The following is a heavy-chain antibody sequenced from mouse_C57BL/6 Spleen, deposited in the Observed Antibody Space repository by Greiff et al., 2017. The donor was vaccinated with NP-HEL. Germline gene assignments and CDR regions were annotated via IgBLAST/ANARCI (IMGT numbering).Heavy chain of an antibody. D-gene: IGHD2-3*01. V-gene: IGHV1-64*01. CDR3: ARVDYDGYYVG. CDR1: GYTFTSYW. CDR2: IHPNSGST. Sequence: QVQLKQPGAELVKPGASVKLSCKASGYTFTSYWMHWVKQRPGQGLEWIGMIHPNSGSTNYNEKFKSKATLTVDKSSSTAYMQLSSLTSEDSAVYYCARVDYDGYYVGWGQGTTLTVSS. J-gene: IGHJ2*01.